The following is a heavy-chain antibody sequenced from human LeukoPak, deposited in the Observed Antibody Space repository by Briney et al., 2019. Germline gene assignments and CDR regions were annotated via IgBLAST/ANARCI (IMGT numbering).Heavy chain of an antibody. Sequence: GXXLEISCKGSGYSFTSYWIGGVRQLPGKGLEWMGIIYPGDSDTRYSPSFQGQVTISAHKSISTAYLQWSSLKASDTAMYYCARHPNLYYYDSSGYSPLVDYWGQGTLVTVSS. CDR1: GYSFTSYW. D-gene: IGHD3-22*01. CDR2: IYPGDSDT. V-gene: IGHV5-51*01. CDR3: ARHPNLYYYDSSGYSPLVDY. J-gene: IGHJ4*02.